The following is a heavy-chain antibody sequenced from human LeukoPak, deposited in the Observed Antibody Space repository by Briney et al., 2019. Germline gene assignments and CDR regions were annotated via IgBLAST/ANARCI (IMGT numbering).Heavy chain of an antibody. CDR1: GGSISSSSYY. CDR2: INHSGST. CDR3: ARGPHTGVNYYDSSGYYY. V-gene: IGHV4-39*07. J-gene: IGHJ4*02. Sequence: SETLSLTCTVSGGSISSSSYYWGWIRQPPGKGLEWIGEINHSGSTNYNPSLKSRVTISVDTSKNQFSLKLSSVTAADTAVYYCARGPHTGVNYYDSSGYYYWGQGTLFTVFS. D-gene: IGHD3-22*01.